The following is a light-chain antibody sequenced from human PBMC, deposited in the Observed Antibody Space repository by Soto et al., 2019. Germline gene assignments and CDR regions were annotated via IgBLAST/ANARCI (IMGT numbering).Light chain of an antibody. CDR3: SSYARSSSYV. Sequence: QSALTQPASVSGSPGQSITISCTGTSSDVGTYNLVSWHQQHPGKAPKLMIYEVSKRPSGVSTRFSGFKPGNTASLTISGLQAEDEADYYCSSYARSSSYVFGTGTKVTVL. V-gene: IGLV2-23*02. CDR1: SSDVGTYNL. J-gene: IGLJ1*01. CDR2: EVS.